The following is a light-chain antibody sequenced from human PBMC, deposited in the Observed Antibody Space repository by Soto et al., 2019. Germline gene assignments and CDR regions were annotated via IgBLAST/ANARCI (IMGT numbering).Light chain of an antibody. CDR3: QQYDNWPLT. Sequence: EIVMTHSPATLPVSPGERATLSSRASQSVSSNLAWYQQKPGQAPRFLIYGASTRATGIPARFSGSGSGTEFTLTISSLQSEDFAVYYCQQYDNWPLTFGGGTKVDIK. J-gene: IGKJ4*01. CDR2: GAS. CDR1: QSVSSN. V-gene: IGKV3-15*01.